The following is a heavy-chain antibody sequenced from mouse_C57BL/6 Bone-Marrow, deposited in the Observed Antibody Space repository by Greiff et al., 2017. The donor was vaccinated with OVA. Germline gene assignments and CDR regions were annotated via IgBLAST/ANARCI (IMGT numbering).Heavy chain of an antibody. CDR2: IDPENGDT. V-gene: IGHV14-4*01. CDR1: GFNIKDDY. CDR3: TSLHSYFGSSYFDY. Sequence: VQLQQSGAELVRPGASVKLSCTASGFNIKDDYMHWVKQRPEQGLEWIGWIDPENGDTEYASKFQGKATITADTSSNTAYLQLSSLTSEDTAVYSFTSLHSYFGSSYFDYWGQGTTLTVSS. D-gene: IGHD1-1*01. J-gene: IGHJ2*01.